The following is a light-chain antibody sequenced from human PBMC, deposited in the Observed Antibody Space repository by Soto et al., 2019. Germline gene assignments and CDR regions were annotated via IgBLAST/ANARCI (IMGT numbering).Light chain of an antibody. CDR1: SSDVGGYNY. Sequence: QSALTQPASVSGSPGQSITISCTGTSSDVGGYNYVSWYQQHPGKDPKLMIYDVSNRPSGVSNRFSGSKSGNTASLTISGIQAEDEADYYRSSYTSSSTLVFGGGTKLTVL. J-gene: IGLJ2*01. V-gene: IGLV2-14*01. CDR2: DVS. CDR3: SSYTSSSTLV.